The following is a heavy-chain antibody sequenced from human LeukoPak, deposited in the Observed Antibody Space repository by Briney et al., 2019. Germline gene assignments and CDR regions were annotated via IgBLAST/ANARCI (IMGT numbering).Heavy chain of an antibody. CDR3: AREGATDYYFGY. CDR2: ISDYSGKT. J-gene: IGHJ4*02. D-gene: IGHD4-11*01. CDR1: GYSLSSNG. V-gene: IGHV1-18*01. Sequence: ASVKVSCKASGYSLSSNGISWARQAPGQGLEWMGWISDYSGKTKYAQNFRGRVTMTTDTSTNTAYMELRSLRSDDTAVYYCAREGATDYYFGYWGQGTLVTVSS.